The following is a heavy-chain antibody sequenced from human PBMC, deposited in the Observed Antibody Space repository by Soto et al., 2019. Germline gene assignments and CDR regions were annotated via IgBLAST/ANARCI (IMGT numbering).Heavy chain of an antibody. J-gene: IGHJ4*02. D-gene: IGHD3-10*01. CDR2: ISYDGSNK. CDR1: GFTFSSYA. CDR3: ARAIARVVRGFDY. V-gene: IGHV3-30-3*01. Sequence: QVQLVESGGGVVQPGRSLRLSCAASGFTFSSYAMHWVRQAPGKGLEWVAVISYDGSNKYYADSVKGRFTISRDNSKNTLYLQMNSLRAEDTAVYYCARAIARVVRGFDYWGQGTLVTVSS.